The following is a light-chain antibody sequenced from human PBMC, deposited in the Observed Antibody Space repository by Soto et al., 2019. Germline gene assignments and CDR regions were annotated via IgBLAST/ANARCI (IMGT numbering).Light chain of an antibody. CDR3: QQYDNSPYT. V-gene: IGKV3-20*01. CDR1: QSITASY. CDR2: GTS. Sequence: EVILTQSPGTLSLSPGERATLSCRASQSITASYLAWYQQNPGQAPRLLIYGTSNRATGIPDRFSGSGSGRDFTLSISRLEPEDFAVYYCQQYDNSPYTFGQGTRLEIK. J-gene: IGKJ2*01.